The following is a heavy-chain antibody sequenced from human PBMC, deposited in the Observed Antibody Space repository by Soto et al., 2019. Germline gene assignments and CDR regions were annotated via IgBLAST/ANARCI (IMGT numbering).Heavy chain of an antibody. J-gene: IGHJ5*01. V-gene: IGHV3-74*01. CDR2: INRDANDI. Sequence: EVPLVESGGGLVQPGGSLRLSCEASRGAFGDYWMHWVRQAPGKGLVWVSRINRDANDIIYAASVKGRFTASRDNTKNMVFLQMNSLRVEDTAVYYCARDVPNNWFDSWGQGTLVTVSS. CDR1: RGAFGDYW. D-gene: IGHD3-10*02. CDR3: ARDVPNNWFDS.